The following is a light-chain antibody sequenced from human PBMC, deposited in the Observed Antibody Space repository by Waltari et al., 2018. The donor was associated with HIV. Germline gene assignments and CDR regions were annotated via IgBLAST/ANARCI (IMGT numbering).Light chain of an antibody. V-gene: IGKV1-33*01. CDR3: QQYDNLPPDT. CDR2: DAS. J-gene: IGKJ3*01. Sequence: DIQLTQSPSSLSASVGDRVTITCQASQDISNYLNWYQQKPGKAPKLLIYDASNLETGVPSRVSGSGSGTDFTFTISSLQPEDIATYYCQQYDNLPPDTFGLGTKVDIK. CDR1: QDISNY.